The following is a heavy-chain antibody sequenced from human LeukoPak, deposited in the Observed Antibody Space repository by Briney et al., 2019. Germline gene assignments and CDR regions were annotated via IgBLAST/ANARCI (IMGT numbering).Heavy chain of an antibody. J-gene: IGHJ5*02. D-gene: IGHD6-13*01. CDR1: GLSIADYT. CDR2: IYTDDRT. Sequence: GGSLRLSCEASGLSIADYTMHWVRQVPGKGLEWVSDIYTDDRTYYADSVKGRFTISRDDSKNMLFLQMDSLRVEDTAVYYCARDRAAADPWGQGTLVTVSS. V-gene: IGHV3-53*01. CDR3: ARDRAAADP.